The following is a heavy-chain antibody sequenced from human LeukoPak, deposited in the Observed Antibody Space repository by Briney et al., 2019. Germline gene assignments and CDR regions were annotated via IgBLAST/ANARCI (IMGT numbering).Heavy chain of an antibody. Sequence: GGSLRLSCAASGFTFSSYGMHWVRQAPGKGVEGVAFIRYDGTNKYYADSVKGRFTISRDNSKNTLYLQVNSLRAEDTAVYYCAKDMDVGDYGSGDYFDYCGQGTLVTVSS. CDR2: IRYDGTNK. V-gene: IGHV3-30*02. J-gene: IGHJ4*02. D-gene: IGHD3-10*01. CDR1: GFTFSSYG. CDR3: AKDMDVGDYGSGDYFDY.